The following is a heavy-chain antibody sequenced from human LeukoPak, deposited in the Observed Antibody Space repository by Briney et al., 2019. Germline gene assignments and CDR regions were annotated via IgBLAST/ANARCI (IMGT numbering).Heavy chain of an antibody. J-gene: IGHJ4*02. D-gene: IGHD3-22*01. Sequence: SETLSLTCTVSAYSISSGYYWGWIRQPPGKGLEWIGSIYHSGSTYYNPSLRSRVTISVDTSKNQFSLKLTSVTAADTAVYYCARVTTPRYFDYWGQGTLVTVSS. CDR2: IYHSGST. CDR3: ARVTTPRYFDY. CDR1: AYSISSGYY. V-gene: IGHV4-38-2*02.